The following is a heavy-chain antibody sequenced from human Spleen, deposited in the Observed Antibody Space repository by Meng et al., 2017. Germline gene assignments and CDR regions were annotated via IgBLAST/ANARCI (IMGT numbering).Heavy chain of an antibody. Sequence: ASVKVSCKPSGYTFAAYWIHWLRQAPGQGLEWMGRIDPNNDHTQYAQNFQGRVTMTSDTSISTVYMELNGLRSDDTAVYYCARDEDISEAGKLFGDYWGQGTLVTVSS. D-gene: IGHD6-13*01. J-gene: IGHJ4*02. V-gene: IGHV1-2*06. CDR3: ARDEDISEAGKLFGDY. CDR2: IDPNNDHT. CDR1: GYTFAAYW.